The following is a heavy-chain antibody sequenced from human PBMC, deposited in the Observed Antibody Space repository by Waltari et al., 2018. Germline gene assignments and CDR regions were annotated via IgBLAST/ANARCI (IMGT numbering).Heavy chain of an antibody. CDR2: IRYDGSNK. V-gene: IGHV3-30*02. CDR1: GFTFSSYG. J-gene: IGHJ3*02. D-gene: IGHD1-26*01. Sequence: QVQLVESGGGVVQPGGSLRLSCAASGFTFSSYGMHWVRQAPGRGLEWVECIRYDGSNKYDADAVKGRFTISRDNSKNTLYPQMNSLRAEDTAVYYCAKEGTESGSYSVGAFDIWGQGTMVTVSS. CDR3: AKEGTESGSYSVGAFDI.